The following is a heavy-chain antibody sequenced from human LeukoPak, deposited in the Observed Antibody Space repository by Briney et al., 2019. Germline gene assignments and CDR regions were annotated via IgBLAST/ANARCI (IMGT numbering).Heavy chain of an antibody. CDR2: IYSGGST. J-gene: IGHJ3*02. V-gene: IGHV3-66*01. CDR3: AREGLAEGGAFDI. D-gene: IGHD1-26*01. CDR1: GITFSSNY. Sequence: GGSLRLSCAASGITFSSNYMSWVRQAPGKGLEWVSVIYSGGSTYYSDSVKGRFTISRDNSKNTLYLQMNRLRAEDTAVYYCAREGLAEGGAFDIWGQGTMATVSS.